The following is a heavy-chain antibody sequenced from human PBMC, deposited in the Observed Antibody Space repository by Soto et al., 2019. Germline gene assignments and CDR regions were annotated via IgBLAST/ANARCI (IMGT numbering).Heavy chain of an antibody. CDR1: GFTFSAHW. V-gene: IGHV3-7*05. Sequence: GGSLRLSCAASGFTFSAHWMSCVRQAPGKGLEWVAHINSDGSEKYYVDSVKGRFTISRDNAKNSLFVQMNSLRGEDTAVYYCARGHYGMDVWGQGTTVTVSS. CDR3: ARGHYGMDV. J-gene: IGHJ6*02. CDR2: INSDGSEK.